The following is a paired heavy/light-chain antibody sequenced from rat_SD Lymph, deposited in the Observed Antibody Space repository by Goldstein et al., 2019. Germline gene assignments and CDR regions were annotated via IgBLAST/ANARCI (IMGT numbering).Heavy chain of an antibody. J-gene: IGHJ3*01. V-gene: IGHV5-62*01. Sequence: VQLVESGGGLVQPGKSLKLSCSASGFTFSSYGMHWIRQAPGKGLDWVAYISSSSGTVYADAVKGRFTISRDNAKNTLYLQLNSLKSEDTAIYYCARRGATHNWFAYWGQGTLVTVSS. CDR3: ARRGATHNWFAY. D-gene: IGHD3-4*01. CDR2: ISSSSGT. CDR1: GFTFSSYG.
Light chain of an antibody. CDR2: SVS. Sequence: DVVLTQTPPTLSATIGQSVSISCRSSQSLLHSNGNTYLHWLLQRPGQSPQLLIYSVSRLESGVPNRFSGSGSGTDFTLKISGVEAEDLGVYYCVQGTHAPYTFGAGTKLELK. CDR1: QSLLHSNGNTY. CDR3: VQGTHAPYT. J-gene: IGKJ2-3*01. V-gene: IGKV2S23*01.